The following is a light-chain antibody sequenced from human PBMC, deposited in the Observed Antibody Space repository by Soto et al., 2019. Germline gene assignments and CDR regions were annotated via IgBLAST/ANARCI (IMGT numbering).Light chain of an antibody. CDR3: CSYVGRYIYV. V-gene: IGLV2-11*01. J-gene: IGLJ1*01. CDR2: DVN. CDR1: SSDVGGYNY. Sequence: QSVLTQPRSVSGSPGQSVSISCTGTSSDVGGYNYVSWYQQHPGKAPKVMIYDVNKRPSGVPDRFSGSKSGNTASLTISGLQSEDEADYYCCSYVGRYIYVFGTGTKVTVL.